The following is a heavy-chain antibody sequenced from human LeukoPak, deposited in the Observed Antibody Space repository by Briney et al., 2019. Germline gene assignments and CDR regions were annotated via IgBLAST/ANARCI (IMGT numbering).Heavy chain of an antibody. J-gene: IGHJ6*03. CDR2: ISSSGSTI. CDR1: GFTFSDYY. D-gene: IGHD5-12*01. Sequence: GGSLRLSCAASGFTFSDYYMSWIRQAPGKGLEWVSYISSSGSTIYYADSVKGRFTISRDNAKNSLYLQMNSLRAEDTAVYYCAKEDVDLYYYYYMDVWGKGTTVTVSS. CDR3: AKEDVDLYYYYYMDV. V-gene: IGHV3-11*01.